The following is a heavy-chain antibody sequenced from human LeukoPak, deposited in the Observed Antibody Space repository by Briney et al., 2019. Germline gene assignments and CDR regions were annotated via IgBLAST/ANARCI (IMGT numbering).Heavy chain of an antibody. J-gene: IGHJ3*02. CDR1: GGSISSYY. V-gene: IGHV4-4*07. Sequence: SETLSLTCTVSGGSISSYYWSWIRQPAGKGLEWIGRIYTSGSTNYNPSLKSRVTMSVDTSKNQFSLKLSSVTAADTAVYYCAREPYRVGARGVHALDIWGQGTMVTVSS. CDR2: IYTSGST. CDR3: AREPYRVGARGVHALDI. D-gene: IGHD1-26*01.